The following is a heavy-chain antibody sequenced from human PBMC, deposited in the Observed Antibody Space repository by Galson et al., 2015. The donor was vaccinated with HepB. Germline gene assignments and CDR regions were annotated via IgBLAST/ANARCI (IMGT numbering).Heavy chain of an antibody. Sequence: SLRLSCAASGFTFSSYGMHWVRQAPGKGLEWVAVIWYDGSNKYYADSVKGRFTISRDNSKNTLYLQMNSLRAEDTAVYYCARADQQVPGDYWGQGTLVTVSS. D-gene: IGHD6-13*01. CDR1: GFTFSSYG. CDR3: ARADQQVPGDY. J-gene: IGHJ4*02. V-gene: IGHV3-33*08. CDR2: IWYDGSNK.